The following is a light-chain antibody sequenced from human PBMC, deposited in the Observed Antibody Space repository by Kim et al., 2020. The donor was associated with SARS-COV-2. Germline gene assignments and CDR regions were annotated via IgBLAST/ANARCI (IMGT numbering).Light chain of an antibody. CDR3: SAWDSSLSAWV. Sequence: QSAARTFTGNTCNVGNHGAMWLQQHQGHPPKLLSYRNDNRPSGISARLAASRSGSTASLTITGLQPEDEADYYCSAWDSSLSAWVFGGGTQLTVL. V-gene: IGLV10-54*01. CDR1: TCNVGNHG. CDR2: RND. J-gene: IGLJ3*02.